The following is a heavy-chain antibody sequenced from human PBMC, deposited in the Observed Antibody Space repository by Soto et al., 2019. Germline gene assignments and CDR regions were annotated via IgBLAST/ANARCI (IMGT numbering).Heavy chain of an antibody. Sequence: GVSLRLSCSASGFTFSSYAMSWVRQAPGKGLEWVSAISGSGGNTYYADSVKGRFTISRDNSKNTLFLEMNSLRGDDMAVYYCTGEVASGYWGQGTLVTVSS. J-gene: IGHJ4*02. D-gene: IGHD2-8*02. CDR2: ISGSGGNT. CDR3: TGEVASGY. CDR1: GFTFSSYA. V-gene: IGHV3-23*01.